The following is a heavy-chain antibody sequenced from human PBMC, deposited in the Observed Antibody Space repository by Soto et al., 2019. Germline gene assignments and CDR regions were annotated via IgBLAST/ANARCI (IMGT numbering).Heavy chain of an antibody. CDR3: ANVLRHLDWSGFDY. CDR2: ISYDGINK. D-gene: IGHD3-9*01. Sequence: VQLVESGGGVVQPGRSLRLSCAASGFIFSSYGMFWVRQAPGKGLEWVAVISYDGINKYYADSAKGRFTISRDNSKNTLYLQMNSLRAEDTAVYYCANVLRHLDWSGFDYWGQGALVTVSA. J-gene: IGHJ4*02. CDR1: GFIFSSYG. V-gene: IGHV3-30*18.